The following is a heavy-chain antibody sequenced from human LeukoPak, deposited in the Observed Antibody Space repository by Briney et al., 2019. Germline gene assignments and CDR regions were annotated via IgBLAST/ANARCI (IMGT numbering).Heavy chain of an antibody. J-gene: IGHJ4*02. CDR1: GYTFTSYT. CDR3: ARVALYCSSTSCQAGFFDY. D-gene: IGHD2-2*01. CDR2: INAGNGNT. V-gene: IGHV1-3*03. Sequence: ASVKVSCKASGYTFTSYTMHWVRQAPGQPLEGMGWINAGNGNTKYSQELQGRGTITMDTSESTDYMELSSLRSEYMAVYYCARVALYCSSTSCQAGFFDYWGQGTLVTVSS.